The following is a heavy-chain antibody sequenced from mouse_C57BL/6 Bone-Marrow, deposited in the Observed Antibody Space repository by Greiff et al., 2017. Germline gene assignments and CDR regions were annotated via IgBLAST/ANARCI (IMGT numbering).Heavy chain of an antibody. CDR1: GFTFSDYG. CDR2: ISSGSSTI. J-gene: IGHJ4*01. Sequence: EVKLMESGGGLVKPGGSLKLSCAASGFTFSDYGMHWVRQAPEKGLEWVAYISSGSSTIYYADTVKGRFTISRDNAKNTLFLQMTSLRSEDTAMYYCARRFITTVVAPMAYWGQGASVTVSS. CDR3: ARRFITTVVAPMAY. D-gene: IGHD1-1*01. V-gene: IGHV5-17*01.